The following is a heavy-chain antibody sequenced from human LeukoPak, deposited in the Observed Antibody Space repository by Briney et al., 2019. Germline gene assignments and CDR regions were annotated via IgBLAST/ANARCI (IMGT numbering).Heavy chain of an antibody. Sequence: GSLRLSCAASGFTFSSYSMNWVRQAPGKGLEWIGSLYYSGSAYYNPSLKSRVTISVDTSKSQFSLRLSSVTAADTAIYYCANYDILTASQVYYFGNWGQGTLXTVSS. CDR1: GFTFSSYS. J-gene: IGHJ4*02. CDR2: LYYSGSA. CDR3: ANYDILTASQVYYFGN. V-gene: IGHV4-38-2*01. D-gene: IGHD3-9*01.